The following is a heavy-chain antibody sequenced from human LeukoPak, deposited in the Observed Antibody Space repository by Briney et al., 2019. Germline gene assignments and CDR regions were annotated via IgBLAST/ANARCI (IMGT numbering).Heavy chain of an antibody. CDR3: ARGDGYLGEFDY. Sequence: PSQTLSLTCAVSGGSISSGGYSWSWIRQPPGKGLEWIGYIYYSGSTNYNPSLKSRVTISVDTSKNLFSLKLSSVTAADTAVYYCARGDGYLGEFDYWGQGTLVTVSS. V-gene: IGHV4-61*08. D-gene: IGHD3-16*01. CDR2: IYYSGST. CDR1: GGSISSGGYS. J-gene: IGHJ4*02.